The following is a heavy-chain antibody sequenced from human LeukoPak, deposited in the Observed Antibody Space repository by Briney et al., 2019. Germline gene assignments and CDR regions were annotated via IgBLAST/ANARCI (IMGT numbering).Heavy chain of an antibody. CDR1: GGSIASGGYH. Sequence: SETLSLTCNVSGGSIASGGYHWSWIRQHPGEGLEWVGYIYYAGSSYYNPSLTSRVTISVDTSKNQFSLRLTSVTAADTALYYCARGNYSMSGDYFPSDCWGPGTLVTVSS. CDR2: IYYAGSS. D-gene: IGHD3-22*01. J-gene: IGHJ4*02. V-gene: IGHV4-31*03. CDR3: ARGNYSMSGDYFPSDC.